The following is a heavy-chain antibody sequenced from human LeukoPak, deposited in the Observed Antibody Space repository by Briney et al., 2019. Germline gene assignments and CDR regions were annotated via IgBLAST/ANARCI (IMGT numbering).Heavy chain of an antibody. CDR3: AREDYDSTKGWFDP. J-gene: IGHJ5*02. CDR2: INPSSGGT. Sequence: ASVKVSCKASGYTFTGYYMHWVRQAPGQGLEWMGWINPSSGGTNYAQKFQGRVTMTRDTSISTAYMELSRLRSDDTAVYYCAREDYDSTKGWFDPWGQGTLVTVSS. CDR1: GYTFTGYY. D-gene: IGHD3-22*01. V-gene: IGHV1-2*02.